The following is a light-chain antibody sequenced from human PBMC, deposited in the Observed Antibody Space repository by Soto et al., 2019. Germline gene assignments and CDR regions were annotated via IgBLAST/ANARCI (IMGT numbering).Light chain of an antibody. CDR2: AAS. Sequence: DIPMTQSPSSLSASVGDRVTITCRASQSISNNLNWYQQKPGKVPKLLIYAASSLQSGVPSRFSGSGSGTDFTLTISSLQPEDFATYYCQQSYSTPQTFGQGTKVEIK. V-gene: IGKV1-39*01. J-gene: IGKJ1*01. CDR3: QQSYSTPQT. CDR1: QSISNN.